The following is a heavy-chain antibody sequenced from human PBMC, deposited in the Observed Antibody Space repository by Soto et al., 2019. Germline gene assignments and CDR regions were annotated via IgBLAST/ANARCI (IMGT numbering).Heavy chain of an antibody. V-gene: IGHV3-48*03. Sequence: EVQLVESGGGLVQPGGSLRLSCAASGFTFSSYDMNWVRQAPGKGLEWVAYISSSGSTIYYADSVKGRFTISRDNAKNSLYVQMNSLRAEDTAVYYCARDANWFDPWGQGTLVTVSS. CDR3: ARDANWFDP. CDR1: GFTFSSYD. CDR2: ISSSGSTI. J-gene: IGHJ5*02.